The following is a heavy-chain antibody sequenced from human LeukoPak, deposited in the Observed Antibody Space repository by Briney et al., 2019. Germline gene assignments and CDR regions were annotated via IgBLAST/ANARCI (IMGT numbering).Heavy chain of an antibody. Sequence: GGSLILSCAASGFTVSNNYMSWVRQAPGKGLEWVSVIYRVGSTYYADSVKGRFTISRDNSKNTLYLQMNSLRAEDTAMYYCARGDGYNFFDCWGQGVLVTVSS. CDR1: GFTVSNNY. J-gene: IGHJ4*02. D-gene: IGHD5-24*01. CDR2: IYRVGST. CDR3: ARGDGYNFFDC. V-gene: IGHV3-66*01.